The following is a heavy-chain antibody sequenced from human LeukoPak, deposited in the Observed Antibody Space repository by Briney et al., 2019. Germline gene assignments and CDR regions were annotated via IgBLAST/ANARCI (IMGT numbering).Heavy chain of an antibody. Sequence: AGGSLTLSCAASGFGFSSYTMNWVRQAPGKGLEWVSSISGSISSKLYAESVKGRFTISRDNAKNSLYLQMNILRAEDTAVYYCVSGSYEGGYYGMDVWGQGTTVTVSS. CDR1: GFGFSSYT. D-gene: IGHD1-26*01. V-gene: IGHV3-21*01. CDR3: VSGSYEGGYYGMDV. J-gene: IGHJ6*02. CDR2: ISGSISSK.